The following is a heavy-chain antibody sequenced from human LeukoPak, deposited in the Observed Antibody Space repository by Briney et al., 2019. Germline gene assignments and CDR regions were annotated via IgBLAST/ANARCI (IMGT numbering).Heavy chain of an antibody. Sequence: GGSLRLSCAATGFTFGAHAMNWVRQAPGKGLEWVSTISGSGGDTYFADSVKGRFTISRDNSKNTLYLQMNSLRAEDTAVYYCAKVGLVVGATRDYWGQGTLVTVSS. CDR2: ISGSGGDT. J-gene: IGHJ4*02. CDR1: GFTFGAHA. V-gene: IGHV3-23*01. CDR3: AKVGLVVGATRDY. D-gene: IGHD1-26*01.